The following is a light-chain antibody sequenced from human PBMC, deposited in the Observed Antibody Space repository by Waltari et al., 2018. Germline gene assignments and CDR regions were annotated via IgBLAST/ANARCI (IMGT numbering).Light chain of an antibody. Sequence: DLLMTQSPSTLSASVGDRVTITCRASQSISSWLAWYQQKPGKAPKLLIYKASSLETGVPSRFSGSGSGTEFTLTISNLQPDDFATYYCQQYNTYSTFGQGTKVEIK. CDR3: QQYNTYST. J-gene: IGKJ1*01. CDR1: QSISSW. CDR2: KAS. V-gene: IGKV1-5*03.